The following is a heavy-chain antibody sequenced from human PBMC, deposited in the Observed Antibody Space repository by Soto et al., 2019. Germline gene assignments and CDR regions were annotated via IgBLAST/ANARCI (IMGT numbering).Heavy chain of an antibody. CDR2: ISAYNGNT. V-gene: IGHV1-18*04. CDR1: GYTFTSYG. CDR3: ARAQPNVLRFLEWSPGALDV. J-gene: IGHJ6*02. D-gene: IGHD3-3*01. Sequence: VKVSCKASGYTFTSYGISWVRQAPGQGLEWMGWISAYNGNTNYAQKLQGRVTMTTDTSTSTAYMELRSLRSDDTAVYYCARAQPNVLRFLEWSPGALDVWGQGTTVTVSS.